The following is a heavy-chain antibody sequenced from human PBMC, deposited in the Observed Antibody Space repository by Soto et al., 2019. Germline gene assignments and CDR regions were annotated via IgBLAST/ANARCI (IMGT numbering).Heavy chain of an antibody. CDR2: ISSSGSTI. Sequence: QVQLVESGGGLFKPGGSLRLSCAASGFTFSDYYMSWIRQAPGKGLEWVSYISSSGSTIYYADSVKGRFTISRDNAKNSLYLQMNSLRAEDTAVYYCASPYDYVWGSYRYYAFDIWGQGTMVTVSS. CDR1: GFTFSDYY. V-gene: IGHV3-11*01. J-gene: IGHJ3*02. D-gene: IGHD3-16*02. CDR3: ASPYDYVWGSYRYYAFDI.